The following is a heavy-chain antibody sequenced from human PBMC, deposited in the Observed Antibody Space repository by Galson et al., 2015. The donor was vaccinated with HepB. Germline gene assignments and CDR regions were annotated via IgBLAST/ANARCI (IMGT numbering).Heavy chain of an antibody. CDR3: AKVRYSFNAFDI. Sequence: RLSCAASGFTFSSYAMSWVRQAPGKGLEWVSGISGNGGSTYYADSVKGRFTISRDNSKNTLYLQMNSLRAEDTAVYYCAKVRYSFNAFDIWGQGTMVTVSS. J-gene: IGHJ3*02. CDR2: ISGNGGST. CDR1: GFTFSSYA. V-gene: IGHV3-23*01. D-gene: IGHD1-1*01.